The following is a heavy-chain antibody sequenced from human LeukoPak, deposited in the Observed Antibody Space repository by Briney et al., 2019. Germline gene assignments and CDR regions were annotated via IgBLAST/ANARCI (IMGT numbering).Heavy chain of an antibody. CDR3: AKDLREYSSSPRNAFDI. D-gene: IGHD6-6*01. Sequence: GGSLRLSCAASRFTFSSYAMSWVRQAPGKGPEWVSTISSSGGYTYYADSVKGRFTISRDNSKNTLYLQMNSLRAEDTAVYYCAKDLREYSSSPRNAFDIWGQGTMVTVSS. J-gene: IGHJ3*02. V-gene: IGHV3-23*01. CDR2: ISSSGGYT. CDR1: RFTFSSYA.